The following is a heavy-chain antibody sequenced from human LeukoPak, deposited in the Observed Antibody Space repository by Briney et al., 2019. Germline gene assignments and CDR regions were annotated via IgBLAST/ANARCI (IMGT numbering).Heavy chain of an antibody. J-gene: IGHJ4*02. CDR2: IKSKTDGGTT. CDR3: TTSQYTFWSGYYTDY. D-gene: IGHD3-3*01. Sequence: GGSLRLSCAASGFTFSNAWMSWVRQAPGKGLEWVGRIKSKTDGGTTDYAAPVKGRFTISRDDSKNTLYLQMNSLKTEDTAVYYCTTSQYTFWSGYYTDYWGQGTLVTVSS. CDR1: GFTFSNAW. V-gene: IGHV3-15*01.